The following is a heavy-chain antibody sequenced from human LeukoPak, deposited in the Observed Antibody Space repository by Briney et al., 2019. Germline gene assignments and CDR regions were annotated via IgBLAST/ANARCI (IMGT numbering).Heavy chain of an antibody. V-gene: IGHV1-2*02. D-gene: IGHD2-8*01. CDR1: GYTFTGYY. CDR3: ARSRGYCTNGVCRRYWYFDL. J-gene: IGHJ2*01. Sequence: GASVKVSCKASGYTFTGYYMHWVRQAPEQGLEWMGWINPNSGGTNYAQKFQGRVTMTRDTSTSTAYMALSRLRSDDTAVYYCARSRGYCTNGVCRRYWYFDLWGRGTLVTVSS. CDR2: INPNSGGT.